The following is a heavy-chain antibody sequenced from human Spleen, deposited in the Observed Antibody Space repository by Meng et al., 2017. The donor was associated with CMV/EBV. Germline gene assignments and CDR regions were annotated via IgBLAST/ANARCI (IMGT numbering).Heavy chain of an antibody. CDR3: AREREDAFDI. CDR1: GFTFSSYE. Sequence: GGSLRLSCAASGFTFSSYEMNWVRQAPGKGLEWVSYISRSGNTRHYADSVEGRFTISRDNAKNSLYLQMISRRAEDTALYYCAREREDAFDIWGQGTMVTVSS. J-gene: IGHJ3*02. CDR2: ISRSGNTR. V-gene: IGHV3-48*03.